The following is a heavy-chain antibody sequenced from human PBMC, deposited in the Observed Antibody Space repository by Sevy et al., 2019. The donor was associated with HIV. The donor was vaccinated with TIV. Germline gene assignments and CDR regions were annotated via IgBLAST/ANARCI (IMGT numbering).Heavy chain of an antibody. CDR1: GFIFSRYG. V-gene: IGHV3-30*18. J-gene: IGHJ6*02. Sequence: GGSLRLSCAAAGFIFSRYGMHWARQAPGKGLEWVAVISDDGSDKEYAESVKGRFTVSRDNSKDTVYLQMNSLRLEDTAVYYCANSRGRYEGSSWLYYYYVMDVWGQGTTVTDSS. CDR2: ISDDGSDK. D-gene: IGHD6-13*01. CDR3: ANSRGRYEGSSWLYYYYVMDV.